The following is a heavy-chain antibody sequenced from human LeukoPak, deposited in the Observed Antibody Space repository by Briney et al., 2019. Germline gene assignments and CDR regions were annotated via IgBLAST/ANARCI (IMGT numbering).Heavy chain of an antibody. J-gene: IGHJ5*02. V-gene: IGHV3-7*01. CDR3: VSQQVAPP. CDR2: IKEDGSIE. CDR1: GFIFSHYW. D-gene: IGHD5-12*01. Sequence: GGSLRLSCVASGFIFSHYWMSWVRQAPGKGLEWVANIKEDGSIEDYVDSVKGRFTVSRDNAKNSLYLEMNSLRVEDTAVYYCVSQQVAPPWGQGTLVIVSS.